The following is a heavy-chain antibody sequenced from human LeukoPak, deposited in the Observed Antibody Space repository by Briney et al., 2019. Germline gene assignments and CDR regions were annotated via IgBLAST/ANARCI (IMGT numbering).Heavy chain of an antibody. J-gene: IGHJ4*02. V-gene: IGHV3-23*01. CDR3: AKRTSWVDY. CDR1: GFTFSGCA. D-gene: IGHD1-26*01. CDR2: VTDIGGST. Sequence: PGGSLRLSCAASGFTFSGCAMSWVRQAPGKGLEWVSTVTDIGGSTFYADSVKGRFTISRDNSKDTLYLQMNSLRAEDAAVYYCAKRTSWVDYWGQGTLVTVSS.